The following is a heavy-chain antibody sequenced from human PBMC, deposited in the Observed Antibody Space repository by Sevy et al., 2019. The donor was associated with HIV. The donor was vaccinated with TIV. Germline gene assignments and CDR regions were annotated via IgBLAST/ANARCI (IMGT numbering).Heavy chain of an antibody. CDR3: AKGLGMVQGALLSDDI. V-gene: IGHV3-30*02. D-gene: IGHD3-10*01. CDR2: IRYDGSPK. J-gene: IGHJ3*02. Sequence: GGSLRLSCAASGFIFSKYGMHWVRQAPGKGLKWVAFIRYDGSPKYYVDSVKGRFTISRDNSKNTLYLQMNSLRADDTAVYYCAKGLGMVQGALLSDDIWGQGTMVTVSS. CDR1: GFIFSKYG.